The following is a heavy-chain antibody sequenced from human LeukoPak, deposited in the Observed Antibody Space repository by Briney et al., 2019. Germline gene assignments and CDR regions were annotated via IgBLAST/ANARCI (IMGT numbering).Heavy chain of an antibody. CDR1: GYTFTGYY. CDR3: ARGDFSSGTYYFDY. V-gene: IGHV1-2*06. J-gene: IGHJ4*02. Sequence: ASVKVSCKASGYTFTGYYMHWVRQAPGQGLEWMGRINPNSGGTNYAQKFQGRVTMTGDTSISTAYMELSRLRSDDTAVYYCARGDFSSGTYYFDYWGQGTLVTVSS. D-gene: IGHD6-25*01. CDR2: INPNSGGT.